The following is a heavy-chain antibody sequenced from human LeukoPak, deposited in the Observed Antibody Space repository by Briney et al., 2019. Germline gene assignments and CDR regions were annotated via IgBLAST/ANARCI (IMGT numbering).Heavy chain of an antibody. CDR3: ARQIGYCSSTSCYVYFDY. J-gene: IGHJ4*02. V-gene: IGHV5-10-1*01. Sequence: GDSLKISCKGSGYSFTIYGISWSRQMPGKGLDGVGRIDPSDSYTNYSPSFQGHVAISGDKSISTDYLQWSSLKASDTALYYCARQIGYCSSTSCYVYFDYWGQGTLVTVSS. D-gene: IGHD2-2*01. CDR2: IDPSDSYT. CDR1: GYSFTIYG.